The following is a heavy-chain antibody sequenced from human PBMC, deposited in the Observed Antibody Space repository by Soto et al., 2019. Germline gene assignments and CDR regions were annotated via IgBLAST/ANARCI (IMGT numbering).Heavy chain of an antibody. CDR3: TKSADSAGWGVDF. CDR1: GFMFGAYA. J-gene: IGHJ4*02. V-gene: IGHV3-48*03. D-gene: IGHD6-19*01. CDR2: ISPGGDRI. Sequence: PGGSLRLSCVASGFMFGAYAMNWVRQAPGKGLEWVSYISPGGDRIYYAESLRGRITISRDNARNSLSLPMNILSAEDTAVYYCTKSADSAGWGVDFWGQGT.